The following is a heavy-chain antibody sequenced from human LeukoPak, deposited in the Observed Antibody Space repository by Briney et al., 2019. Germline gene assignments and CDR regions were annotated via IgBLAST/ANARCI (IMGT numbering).Heavy chain of an antibody. V-gene: IGHV3-48*01. J-gene: IGHJ3*02. Sequence: PGGSLRLSCAASGFTFSRYWMSWVRQAPGKGLEWVSYISTNTTTIYYADSVKGRFTISRDNAKNSLYLQMNSLRVEDTAVYYCVRVGTSFDIWGQGTMVTVSS. D-gene: IGHD7-27*01. CDR3: VRVGTSFDI. CDR1: GFTFSRYW. CDR2: ISTNTTTI.